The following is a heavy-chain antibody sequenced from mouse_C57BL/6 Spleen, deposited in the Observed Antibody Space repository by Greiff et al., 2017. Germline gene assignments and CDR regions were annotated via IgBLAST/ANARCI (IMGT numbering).Heavy chain of an antibody. CDR2: IYPGDGDT. J-gene: IGHJ4*01. CDR1: GYAFSSYW. V-gene: IGHV1-80*01. D-gene: IGHD2-5*01. CDR3: APYYSNGYAMDY. Sequence: QVQLQQSGAELVKPGASVKISCKASGYAFSSYWMNWVKQRPGKGLEWIGQIYPGDGDTNYNGKFKGKATLTADKSSSTAYLQLSSLTSEDAAVYFWAPYYSNGYAMDYWGQGTSGTVSS.